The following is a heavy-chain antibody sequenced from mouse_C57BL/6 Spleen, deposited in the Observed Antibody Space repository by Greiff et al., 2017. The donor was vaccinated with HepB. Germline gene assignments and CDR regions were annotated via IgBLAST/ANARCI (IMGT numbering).Heavy chain of an antibody. Sequence: VKLQQPGAELVMPGASVKLSCKASGYTFTSYWMHWVKQRPGQGLEWIGEIDPSDSYTNYNQKFKGKSTLTVDKSSSTAYMQLSSLTSEDSAVYYCARSSYYSNYSYYFDYWGQGTTRTVSS. CDR3: ARSSYYSNYSYYFDY. J-gene: IGHJ2*01. CDR2: IDPSDSYT. D-gene: IGHD2-5*01. CDR1: GYTFTSYW. V-gene: IGHV1-69*01.